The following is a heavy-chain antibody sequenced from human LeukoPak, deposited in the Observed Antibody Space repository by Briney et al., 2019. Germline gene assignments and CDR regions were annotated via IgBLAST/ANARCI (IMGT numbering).Heavy chain of an antibody. CDR3: ARCPPIDYGDYVGWFDT. D-gene: IGHD4-17*01. J-gene: IGHJ5*02. CDR1: GGSFSGYY. V-gene: IGHV4-34*01. CDR2: INHSGST. Sequence: SETLSLTCAVYGGSFSGYYWSWIRQPPGKGLEWIAEINHSGSTNYNPSPKSRVTIPVGTSTHQSSLKLSSVSAADTAVYYCARCPPIDYGDYVGWFDTWGEGTLVTVSP.